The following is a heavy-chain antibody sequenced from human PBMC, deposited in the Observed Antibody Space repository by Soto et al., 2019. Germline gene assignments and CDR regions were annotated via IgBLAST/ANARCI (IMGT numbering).Heavy chain of an antibody. J-gene: IGHJ5*02. CDR2: ISYDGSNK. CDR3: AKDGGWELPSNWFDT. D-gene: IGHD1-26*01. Sequence: QVQLVESGGGVVQPGRSLRLSCAASGFTFSSYGMHWVRQAPGKGLEWVAVISYDGSNKYYADSVKGRFTISRDNSKNTLYLQMNSLRAEDTAVYYCAKDGGWELPSNWFDTWGQGTLVTVSS. V-gene: IGHV3-30*18. CDR1: GFTFSSYG.